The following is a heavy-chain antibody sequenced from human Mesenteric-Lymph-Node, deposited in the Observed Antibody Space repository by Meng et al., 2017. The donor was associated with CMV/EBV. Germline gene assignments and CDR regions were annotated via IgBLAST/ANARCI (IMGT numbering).Heavy chain of an antibody. J-gene: IGHJ4*02. CDR1: GFTFDNYV. Sequence: GGSLRLSCAASGFTFDNYVMNWVRQAPGKGLEWVSSINWNGAYTVYADSVKGRFTISRDNAKNSLYLQMNSVRAEDTALYYCAKDLLGYLDYWGQGTLVTVSS. CDR2: INWNGAYT. CDR3: AKDLLGYLDY. V-gene: IGHV3-20*04.